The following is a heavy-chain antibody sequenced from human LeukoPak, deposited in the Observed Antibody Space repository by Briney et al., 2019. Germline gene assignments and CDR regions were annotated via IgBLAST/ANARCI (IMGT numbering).Heavy chain of an antibody. J-gene: IGHJ4*02. D-gene: IGHD3-22*01. CDR3: AKAPYYYDSSGYYYEGGYFDY. V-gene: IGHV3-23*01. CDR1: GFTFSSYS. CDR2: ISGSGGST. Sequence: TGGSLRLSCAASGFTFSSYSMNWVRQAPGKGLEWVSAISGSGGSTYYANSVKGRFTISRDNSKNTLYLQMNSLRAEDTAVYYCAKAPYYYDSSGYYYEGGYFDYWGQGTLVTVSS.